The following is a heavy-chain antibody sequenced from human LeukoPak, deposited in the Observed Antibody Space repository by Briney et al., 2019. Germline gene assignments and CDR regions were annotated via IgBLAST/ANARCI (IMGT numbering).Heavy chain of an antibody. Sequence: ASVKVSCKASGYTFTSYGISWVRQAPGQGLEWMGIINPSGGSTSYAQKFQGRVTMTRDTSTSTVYMELSSLRSEDTAVYYCARGVGLGNSPAAGTWFDPWGQGTLVTVSS. CDR3: ARGVGLGNSPAAGTWFDP. J-gene: IGHJ5*02. CDR2: INPSGGST. D-gene: IGHD6-13*01. CDR1: GYTFTSYG. V-gene: IGHV1-46*01.